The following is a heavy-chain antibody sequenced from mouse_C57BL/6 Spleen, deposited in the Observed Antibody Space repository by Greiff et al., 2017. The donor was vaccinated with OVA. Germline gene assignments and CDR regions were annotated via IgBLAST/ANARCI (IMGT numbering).Heavy chain of an antibody. Sequence: VQLQQSGAELVRPGTSVKVSCKASGYAFTNYLIEWVKQRPGQGLEWIGVINPGSGGTNYNEKFKGKATLTADKSSRTAYMQLSSLTSEDSAVYFCARRIDYPFYYWGQGTTLTVSS. J-gene: IGHJ2*01. CDR2: INPGSGGT. V-gene: IGHV1-54*01. CDR3: ARRIDYPFYY. D-gene: IGHD2-13*01. CDR1: GYAFTNYL.